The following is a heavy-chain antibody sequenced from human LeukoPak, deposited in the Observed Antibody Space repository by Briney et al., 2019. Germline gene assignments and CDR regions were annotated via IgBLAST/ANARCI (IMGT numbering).Heavy chain of an antibody. CDR3: ARGYYDSGGYYFDF. Sequence: GASVKVSYKASGYTFTSYDINWVRQATGQGLEWMGWMSPYSVNTVYAQKFQGRVTMTRNTSIGTAYMDLSSLRSEDTAVYYCARGYYDSGGYYFDFWGPGTLVTVSS. J-gene: IGHJ4*02. D-gene: IGHD3-22*01. V-gene: IGHV1-8*01. CDR2: MSPYSVNT. CDR1: GYTFTSYD.